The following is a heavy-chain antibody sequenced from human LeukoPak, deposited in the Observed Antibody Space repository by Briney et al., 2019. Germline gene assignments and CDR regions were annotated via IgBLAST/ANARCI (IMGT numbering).Heavy chain of an antibody. CDR1: GYTFTGYY. CDR3: AREVVGATSYYFDY. V-gene: IGHV1-2*02. J-gene: IGHJ4*02. Sequence: ASVKVSCKASGYTFTGYYMRWVRQAPGQGLEWMGWINPNSGGTNYAQKLQGRVTMTRDTSISTAYMELSRLRSDDTAVYYCAREVVGATSYYFDYWGQGTLVTVSS. CDR2: INPNSGGT. D-gene: IGHD1-26*01.